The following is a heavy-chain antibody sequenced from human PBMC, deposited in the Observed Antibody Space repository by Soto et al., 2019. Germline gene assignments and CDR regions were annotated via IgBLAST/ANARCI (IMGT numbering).Heavy chain of an antibody. CDR1: GFSFSSYA. D-gene: IGHD6-19*01. V-gene: IGHV3-23*01. Sequence: DVQLLESGGGLVQPGGSLRLSCAASGFSFSSYAMVWVRQAPGKGLEWVSVISARGGSSYFADSVKGRFTISRDNSKNVLSLEMNSLRAEDTAIYFCAKGSIEYSAWADNWGQGTLVLVSS. J-gene: IGHJ4*02. CDR2: ISARGGSS. CDR3: AKGSIEYSAWADN.